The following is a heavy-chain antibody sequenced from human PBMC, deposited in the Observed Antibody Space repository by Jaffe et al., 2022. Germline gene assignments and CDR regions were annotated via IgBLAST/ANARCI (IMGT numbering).Heavy chain of an antibody. D-gene: IGHD3-3*01. V-gene: IGHV4-39*01. CDR3: ARHFRFLEWLPGYYFDY. CDR2: IYYSGST. Sequence: QLQLQESGPGLVKPSETLSLTCTVSGGSISSSSYYWGWIRQPPGKGLEWIGSIYYSGSTYYNPSLKSRVTISVDTSKNQFSLKLSSVTAADTAVYYCARHFRFLEWLPGYYFDYWGQGTLVTVSS. J-gene: IGHJ4*02. CDR1: GGSISSSSYY.